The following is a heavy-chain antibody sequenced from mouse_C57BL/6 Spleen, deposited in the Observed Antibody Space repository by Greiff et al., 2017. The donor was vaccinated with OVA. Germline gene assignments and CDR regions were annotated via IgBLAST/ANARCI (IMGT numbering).Heavy chain of an antibody. Sequence: EVQGVESGGGLVKPGGSLKLSCAASGFTFSSYTMSWVRQTPEKRPEWVATISGGGGNTYYPDSVKGRFTISRDNAKNTLYLQMSSLRSEDTALYYCARRGDYDYDGYFDYWGQGTTLTVSS. V-gene: IGHV5-9*01. CDR3: ARRGDYDYDGYFDY. CDR1: GFTFSSYT. J-gene: IGHJ2*01. D-gene: IGHD2-4*01. CDR2: ISGGGGNT.